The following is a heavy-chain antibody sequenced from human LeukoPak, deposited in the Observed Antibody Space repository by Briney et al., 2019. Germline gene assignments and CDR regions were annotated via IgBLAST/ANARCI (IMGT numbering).Heavy chain of an antibody. CDR2: IRKDGSDI. V-gene: IGHV3-7*01. Sequence: HPGGSLRLSCAASGFTFSTSWMSWVRQAPGKGLEWVANIRKDGSDIHYVDSVKGRFTISRDNAKNTLYLQMNSLRAEDTAVYYCARASLSSSGSGYYDVHYYYYMDVWGKGTTVTVSS. CDR1: GFTFSTSW. D-gene: IGHD3-3*01. CDR3: ARASLSSSGSGYYDVHYYYYMDV. J-gene: IGHJ6*03.